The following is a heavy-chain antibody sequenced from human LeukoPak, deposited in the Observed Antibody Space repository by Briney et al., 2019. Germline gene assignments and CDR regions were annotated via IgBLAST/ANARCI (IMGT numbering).Heavy chain of an antibody. Sequence: SETLSLTCTVSGGSVSSGSYYWSWIRQPPGKGLEWIGYIYYSGSTNYNPSLKSRVTISVDTSKNQFSLKLSPVTAADTAVYYCASGYSSGWSDYWGQGTLVTVSS. CDR1: GGSVSSGSYY. J-gene: IGHJ4*02. CDR3: ASGYSSGWSDY. CDR2: IYYSGST. V-gene: IGHV4-61*01. D-gene: IGHD6-19*01.